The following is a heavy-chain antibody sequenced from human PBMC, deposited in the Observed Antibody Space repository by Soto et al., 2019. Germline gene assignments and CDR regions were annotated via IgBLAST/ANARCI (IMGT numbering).Heavy chain of an antibody. V-gene: IGHV3-30*18. Sequence: QAQLVESGGGVVQSGRSLRLSCEASGFTFRSHAMHWVRQTPGKGLEWVAVISYDATIQSYADSVKSRFTISRDNSANTLFLHMHSLRAEDTAVYFCAKLVESGDSFDLWGQGTVVTVSS. D-gene: IGHD3-10*01. CDR3: AKLVESGDSFDL. CDR2: ISYDATIQ. CDR1: GFTFRSHA. J-gene: IGHJ3*01.